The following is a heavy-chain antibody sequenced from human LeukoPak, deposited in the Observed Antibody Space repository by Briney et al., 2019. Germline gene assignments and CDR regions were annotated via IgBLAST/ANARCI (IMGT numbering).Heavy chain of an antibody. D-gene: IGHD3-16*02. Sequence: SETLSLTCTVSGGSMRTYYWSWIRQPPGKGLEWVGCIYYTGGTNYNPSLKSRVTISVDTSKNQFSLKLSSVTAADTAVYYCARGRGELSNRNWFDPWGQGTLVTVSS. CDR2: IYYTGGT. CDR3: ARGRGELSNRNWFDP. J-gene: IGHJ5*02. CDR1: GGSMRTYY. V-gene: IGHV4-59*12.